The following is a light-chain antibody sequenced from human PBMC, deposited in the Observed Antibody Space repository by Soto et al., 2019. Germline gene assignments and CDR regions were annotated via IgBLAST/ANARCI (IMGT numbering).Light chain of an antibody. CDR3: QQRSNWPV. J-gene: IGKJ4*01. Sequence: EIVLTQSPATLSLFPGERATLSCRASQSVSSYLAWYQQKPGQAPRLLIYDASNRATGIPARFSGSGSGTDFTLTISSLEPEDFAVYYCQQRSNWPVFGGGTKVEIK. V-gene: IGKV3-11*01. CDR2: DAS. CDR1: QSVSSY.